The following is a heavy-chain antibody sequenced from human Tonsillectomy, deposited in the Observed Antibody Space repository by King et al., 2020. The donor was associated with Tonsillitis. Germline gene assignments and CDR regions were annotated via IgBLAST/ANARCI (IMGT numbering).Heavy chain of an antibody. CDR1: GFTFSSYA. J-gene: IGHJ6*02. CDR2: ISGSGGST. Sequence: VQLVESGGGLVQPGGSLRLSCAASGFTFSSYAMSWVRQAPGKGLEWVSAISGSGGSTYYADSVKGRFTISRDNSKNTLYLQMNSLRAEDTAVYYCAKDMIEDIVVLPAAIFHYYYYGMDVWGQGTTVTVSS. D-gene: IGHD2-2*02. CDR3: AKDMIEDIVVLPAAIFHYYYYGMDV. V-gene: IGHV3-23*04.